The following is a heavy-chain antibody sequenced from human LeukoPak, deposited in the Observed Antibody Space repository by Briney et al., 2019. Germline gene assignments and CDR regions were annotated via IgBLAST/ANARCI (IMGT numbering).Heavy chain of an antibody. D-gene: IGHD4-23*01. V-gene: IGHV4-4*07. CDR3: ARDRTYGGNSGFDY. CDR1: GDSISSYY. J-gene: IGHJ4*02. Sequence: SETLSLTCTVSGDSISSYYWSWVRQPAGKGLEWIGRIYTTGSTNYNPSLKSRVTMSVDTSKNQFSLNLTSVTAADTAVYYCARDRTYGGNSGFDYWGRGTLVTVSS. CDR2: IYTTGST.